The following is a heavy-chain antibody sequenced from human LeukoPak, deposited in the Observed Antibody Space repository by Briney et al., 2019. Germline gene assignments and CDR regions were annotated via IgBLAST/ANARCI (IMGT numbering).Heavy chain of an antibody. D-gene: IGHD3-16*01. CDR1: GYSFTNYW. Sequence: VGALKISCQGSGYSFTNYWVGWVRQMPGKGLEWMGIIYPGDSDTRYSPSFQGQVTISADKSISTAYLQWRSLKASGTAMYYCARPSIPWGIDYWGQGTLVTVSS. CDR2: IYPGDSDT. J-gene: IGHJ4*02. CDR3: ARPSIPWGIDY. V-gene: IGHV5-51*01.